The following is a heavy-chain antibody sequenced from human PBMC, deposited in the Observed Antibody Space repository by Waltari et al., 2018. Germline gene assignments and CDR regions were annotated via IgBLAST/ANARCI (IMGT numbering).Heavy chain of an antibody. Sequence: QVQLVQSGAEVKKPGASVKVSCKASGYTFTGYYMHWVRQAPGQGLEWMGRINPNRGGTNYAQKFQGRVTMTRDTSISTAYMELSRLRSDDTAVYYCARGYYDILTGYYTFDYWGQGTLVTVSS. CDR1: GYTFTGYY. CDR3: ARGYYDILTGYYTFDY. J-gene: IGHJ4*02. CDR2: INPNRGGT. V-gene: IGHV1-2*06. D-gene: IGHD3-9*01.